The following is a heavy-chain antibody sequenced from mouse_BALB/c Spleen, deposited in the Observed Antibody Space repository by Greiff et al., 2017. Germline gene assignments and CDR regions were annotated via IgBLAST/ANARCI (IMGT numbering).Heavy chain of an antibody. CDR1: GYTFTSYW. Sequence: QVQLQQSGTVLARPGASVKMSCKASGYTFTSYWMHWVKQRPGQGLEWIGAIYPGNSDTSYNQKFKGKATFTADTSSNTAYMQLSSLTSEDSAVYYCGGNWGLAYWGQGTLVTVSA. J-gene: IGHJ3*01. V-gene: IGHV1-87*01. D-gene: IGHD4-1*01. CDR3: GGNWGLAY. CDR2: IYPGNSDT.